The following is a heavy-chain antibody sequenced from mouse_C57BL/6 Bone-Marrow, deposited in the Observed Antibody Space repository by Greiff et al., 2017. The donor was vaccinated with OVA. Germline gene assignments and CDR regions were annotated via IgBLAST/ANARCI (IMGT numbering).Heavy chain of an antibody. J-gene: IGHJ1*03. CDR1: GFTFSDYY. CDR2: INYDGSST. Sequence: EVKLVESEGGLVQPGSSMKLSCTASGFTFSDYYMAWVRQVPAKGLEWVANINYDGSSTYYLDSLKSRFIISRDTAKNILYLQMSSLKSEDTATYYCASEENYYSYEGGYFDVWGKGTTVTVSS. V-gene: IGHV5-16*01. D-gene: IGHD2-14*01. CDR3: ASEENYYSYEGGYFDV.